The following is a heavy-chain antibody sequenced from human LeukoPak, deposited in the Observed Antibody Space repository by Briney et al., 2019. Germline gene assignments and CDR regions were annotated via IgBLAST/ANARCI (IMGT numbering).Heavy chain of an antibody. CDR1: GFTFSSYS. V-gene: IGHV3-21*01. D-gene: IGHD6-13*01. Sequence: GGSLRLSCAASGFTFSSYSMNWVRQAPGKGLEWVSSISSSSSYIYYADSVKGRFTISRDNAKNSLYLQMNSLRAEDTAVYYCARDSYSSSWYLRRGVSYYFDYWGQGTLVTVSS. CDR2: ISSSSSYI. J-gene: IGHJ4*02. CDR3: ARDSYSSSWYLRRGVSYYFDY.